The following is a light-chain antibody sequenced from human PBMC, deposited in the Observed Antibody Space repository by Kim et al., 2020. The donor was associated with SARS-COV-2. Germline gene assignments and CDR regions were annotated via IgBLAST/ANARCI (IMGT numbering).Light chain of an antibody. CDR2: DVD. CDR1: NSDIGRYNF. J-gene: IGLJ2*01. V-gene: IGLV2-14*03. CDR3: SSYTSSSSLI. Sequence: GQSITIASTGSNSDIGRYNFVSWYQHHPGKAPKLMIYDVDKRPSGVSNRFSGSKSANTASLTISGLQVEDEADYYCSSYTSSSSLIFGGGTQLTVL.